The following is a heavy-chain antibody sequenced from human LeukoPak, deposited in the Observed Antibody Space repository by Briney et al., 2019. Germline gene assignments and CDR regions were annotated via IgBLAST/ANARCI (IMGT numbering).Heavy chain of an antibody. CDR3: ARDDTMVRGVITYNWFDP. D-gene: IGHD3-10*01. Sequence: SETLSLTCTVFGGSISSYYWSWIRQPAGKGLEWIGRIYTSGSTNYNPSLKSRVTMSVDTSKNQFSLKLSSVTAADTAVYYCARDDTMVRGVITYNWFDPWGQGTLVTVSS. J-gene: IGHJ5*02. V-gene: IGHV4-4*07. CDR2: IYTSGST. CDR1: GGSISSYY.